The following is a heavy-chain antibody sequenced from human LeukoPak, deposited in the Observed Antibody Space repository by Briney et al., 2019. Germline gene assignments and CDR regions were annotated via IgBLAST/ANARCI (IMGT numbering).Heavy chain of an antibody. CDR3: TRGRTNSGSPTSFGAGA. CDR1: GYTFTGYY. CDR2: INPNSGDT. D-gene: IGHD5-12*01. J-gene: IGHJ5*02. V-gene: IGHV1-2*02. Sequence: GASVRVSCKASGYTFTGYYMHWVRQAPGQGLEWMGWINPNSGDTSFAQKFQDRVTMTRDTSVTTAYLDLSGLRSDDTAVYYCTRGRTNSGSPTSFGAGAWGQGTLVTVSS.